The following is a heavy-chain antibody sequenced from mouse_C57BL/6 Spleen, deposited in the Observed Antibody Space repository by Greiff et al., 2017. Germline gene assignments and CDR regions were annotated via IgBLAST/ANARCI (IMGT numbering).Heavy chain of an antibody. D-gene: IGHD4-1*02. CDR1: GYSFTGYY. J-gene: IGHJ4*01. V-gene: IGHV1-42*01. Sequence: EVQLQQSGPELVKPGASVKISCEASGYSFTGYYMNWVKQSPEKSLEWIVEINPNTGGTTYNQKFKAKATLTVDKSSSTAYMQLKSLTSEDSAVYYWASNWDDYAMYDWGQGTSVTVS. CDR2: INPNTGGT. CDR3: ASNWDDYAMYD.